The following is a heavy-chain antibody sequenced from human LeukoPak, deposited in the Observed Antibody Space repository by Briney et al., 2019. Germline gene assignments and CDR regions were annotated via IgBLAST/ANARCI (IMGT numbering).Heavy chain of an antibody. J-gene: IGHJ3*02. CDR1: AFTFSRYW. Sequence: PGGSLRLSCAASAFTFSRYWMSWVRQAPGKGLECVANIEGDGSAKNYVDSVKGRFTISRDNAENSLYLQMDSLRVKDTAIYYCARDPGWGAYDIWGPGAMVTVSS. V-gene: IGHV3-7*01. CDR3: ARDPGWGAYDI. D-gene: IGHD6-19*01. CDR2: IEGDGSAK.